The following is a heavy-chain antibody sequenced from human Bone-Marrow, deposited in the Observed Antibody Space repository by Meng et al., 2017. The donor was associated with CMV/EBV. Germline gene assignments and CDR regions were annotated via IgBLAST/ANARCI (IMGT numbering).Heavy chain of an antibody. CDR2: INSDGSST. CDR1: GFTFSSYS. CDR3: ARDGI. Sequence: GESLKISCAASGFTFSSYSMNWVRQAPGKGLVWVSHINSDGSSTSYADSVKGRFTISRDNAKNTLYLQMNSLRAEDTAVYYCARDGIWGQGTMVTVSS. J-gene: IGHJ3*02. V-gene: IGHV3-74*01.